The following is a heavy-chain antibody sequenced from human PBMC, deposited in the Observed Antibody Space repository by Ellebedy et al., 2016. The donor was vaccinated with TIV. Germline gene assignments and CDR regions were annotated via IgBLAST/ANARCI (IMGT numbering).Heavy chain of an antibody. J-gene: IGHJ5*02. CDR1: GFSLNTDRLG. V-gene: IGHV2-5*01. Sequence: SGPTLVKPTQTLTLTCSFSGFSLNTDRLGVGWIRQPPGKTLEWLAVIYWYDDQRFTPSLRSRLTITKDTSRTQVVLTMANMDPVDTATYYCAHLTKLRGVVFDVWGQGTPVTVSS. CDR3: AHLTKLRGVVFDV. CDR2: IYWYDDQ. D-gene: IGHD3-10*01.